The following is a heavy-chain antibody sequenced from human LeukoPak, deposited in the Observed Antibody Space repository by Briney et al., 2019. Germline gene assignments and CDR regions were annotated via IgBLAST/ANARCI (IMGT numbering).Heavy chain of an antibody. CDR3: ARQIAVVEPTDPNWFDS. CDR2: IFYSGTT. J-gene: IGHJ5*01. V-gene: IGHV4-39*07. CDR1: GDSISTTNFY. Sequence: SETPSLTCSVSGDSISTTNFYWGWIRQPPGKGLEWIGSIFYSGTTYYTPSLKSRVTLSLDTSNNHFSLRLTSVTAADTAFYYCARQIAVVEPTDPNWFDSWGQGTLVTVSS. D-gene: IGHD2-21*01.